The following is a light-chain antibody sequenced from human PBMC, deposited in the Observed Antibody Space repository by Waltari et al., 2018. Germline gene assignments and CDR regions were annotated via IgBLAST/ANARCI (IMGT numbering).Light chain of an antibody. CDR3: CSYAGTNNFYV. J-gene: IGLJ1*01. Sequence: QSALTQPPSASGSPGESVTISCTGTSSAIDDYDYVSLYQQHPGKAPKPMIYEVLKRPSGVPERFSGSKSGNTASLTVSGLQAEDEADYYCCSYAGTNNFYVFGTGTKVTVL. V-gene: IGLV2-8*01. CDR2: EVL. CDR1: SSAIDDYDY.